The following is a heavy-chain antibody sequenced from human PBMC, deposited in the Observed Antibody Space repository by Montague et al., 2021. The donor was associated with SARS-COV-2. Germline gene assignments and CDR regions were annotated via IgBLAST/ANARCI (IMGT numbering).Heavy chain of an antibody. D-gene: IGHD3-9*01. CDR1: GDSVSRKRVA. CDR3: ASSGITLTGLDAFDI. Sequence: CAISGDSVSRKRVAWKWIRHSLPRGLEWLGRTYYRSKWDSDYAESVKRRLVITPDTSKNQVSLQLNSVIPEDTAVYFCASSGITLTGLDAFDIWGQGTMVTVSS. V-gene: IGHV6-1*01. J-gene: IGHJ3*02. CDR2: TYYRSKWDS.